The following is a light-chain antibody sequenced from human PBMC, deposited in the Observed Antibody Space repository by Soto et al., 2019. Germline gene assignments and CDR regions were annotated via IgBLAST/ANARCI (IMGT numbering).Light chain of an antibody. CDR1: TGAVTSGHY. Sequence: QAVVTQEPSLTVSPGGTVTLTGGSSTGAVTSGHYPYWFQQKPGQAPRTLIYDTSNKHSWTPARFSGSLLGGKAALTLSGAQPEDEADYYCLLSYSGARGVFGGGTKLTVL. J-gene: IGLJ3*02. CDR3: LLSYSGARGV. CDR2: DTS. V-gene: IGLV7-46*01.